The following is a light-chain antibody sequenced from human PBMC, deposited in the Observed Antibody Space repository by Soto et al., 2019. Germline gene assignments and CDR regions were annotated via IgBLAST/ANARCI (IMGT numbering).Light chain of an antibody. CDR2: DAS. J-gene: IGKJ4*01. Sequence: DIQLTQSPSFLSASVGDRVTITCRASQGIGDSLAWYQQKPGKAPNLLIYDASTLQSGVPSRFSGSTSGTEFTLTISSLQPEDFATYYCQQFNVYPLTFGGGTKVGIK. CDR1: QGIGDS. CDR3: QQFNVYPLT. V-gene: IGKV1-9*01.